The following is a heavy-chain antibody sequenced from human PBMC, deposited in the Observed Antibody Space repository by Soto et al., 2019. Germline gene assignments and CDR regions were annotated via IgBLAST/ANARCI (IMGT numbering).Heavy chain of an antibody. CDR1: GGTFSSYA. V-gene: IGHV1-69*13. Sequence: ASVKVSCKASGGTFSSYAISLVRQAPGQGLEWMGGIIPIFGTANYAQKFQGRVTITADESTSTAYMELSSLRSEDTAVYYCARDHYYDSSGSSNWFDPWGQGTLVTVSS. D-gene: IGHD3-22*01. CDR2: IIPIFGTA. CDR3: ARDHYYDSSGSSNWFDP. J-gene: IGHJ5*02.